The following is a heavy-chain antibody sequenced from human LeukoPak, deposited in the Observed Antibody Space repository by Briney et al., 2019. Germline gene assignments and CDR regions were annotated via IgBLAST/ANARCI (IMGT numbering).Heavy chain of an antibody. CDR3: ARASGSYWWFDS. V-gene: IGHV1-2*02. J-gene: IGHJ5*01. D-gene: IGHD1-26*01. Sequence: ASVKVSCKASGSPFTAYYLHWVRQAPGHGLEWMGCVNPNSGDTNYAQKFQGSVTMTRDTSISTVYMELSRLRSDDTAVYYCARASGSYWWFDSWGQGTLVTVSS. CDR1: GSPFTAYY. CDR2: VNPNSGDT.